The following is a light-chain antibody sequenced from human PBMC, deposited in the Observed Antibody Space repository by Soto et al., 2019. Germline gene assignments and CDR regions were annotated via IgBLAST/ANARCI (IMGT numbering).Light chain of an antibody. CDR2: AAS. CDR3: QQSYSTPVT. CDR1: QSISNH. J-gene: IGKJ1*01. Sequence: DIKMTQSPPSLSASVEDSVIITCRASQSISNHLNWYQQKPGKAPKXLIFAASSLQSGVPSRFSGSRSGPDFTLTISSLQPEDFETYYCQQSYSTPVTFGQGTKVDIK. V-gene: IGKV1-39*01.